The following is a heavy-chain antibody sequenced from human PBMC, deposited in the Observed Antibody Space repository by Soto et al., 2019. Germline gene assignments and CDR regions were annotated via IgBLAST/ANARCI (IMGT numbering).Heavy chain of an antibody. J-gene: IGHJ4*02. Sequence: QITLKESGPTLVKPTQTLTLTCTFSGFSLSTSGVGVGWIRQPPGKALEWLAFIYWDYDKRYSPSLKSRLTNTQDTAKIQVVPTTTNMDPVDTATYYGAHTEHRRDGYGSRFDYWGQGTLVTVSS. CDR2: IYWDYDK. CDR1: GFSLSTSGVG. CDR3: AHTEHRRDGYGSRFDY. D-gene: IGHD5-18*01. V-gene: IGHV2-5*02.